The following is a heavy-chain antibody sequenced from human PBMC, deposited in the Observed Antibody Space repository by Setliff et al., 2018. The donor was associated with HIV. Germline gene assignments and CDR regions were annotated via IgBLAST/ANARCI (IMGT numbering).Heavy chain of an antibody. J-gene: IGHJ6*03. CDR2: ISPNSGYT. D-gene: IGHD2-15*01. CDR1: GYSFTSYA. Sequence: SVKVSCKASGYSFTSYAISWVRQAPGQGLEWMAWISPNSGYTLFAQKFRGRVTMTADTSTSTAYMDLGSLRSDDTAVYYCATDPQKGGYYYYYYMDVWGKGTTVTVSS. CDR3: ATDPQKGGYYYYYYMDV. V-gene: IGHV1-18*01.